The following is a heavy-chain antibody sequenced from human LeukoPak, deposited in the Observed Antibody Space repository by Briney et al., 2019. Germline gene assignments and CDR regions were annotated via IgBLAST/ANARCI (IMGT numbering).Heavy chain of an antibody. Sequence: GGSLRLSCAASGFTFSSYSMNWVRQAPGKGLEWVANIKQDGSDKYYVDSVKGRFTISRDNAKNSLFLQMNSLRAEDTAVYYCARVRCSSNSCFPDYWGQGTLVTVSS. D-gene: IGHD2-2*01. V-gene: IGHV3-7*01. CDR3: ARVRCSSNSCFPDY. CDR2: IKQDGSDK. J-gene: IGHJ4*02. CDR1: GFTFSSYS.